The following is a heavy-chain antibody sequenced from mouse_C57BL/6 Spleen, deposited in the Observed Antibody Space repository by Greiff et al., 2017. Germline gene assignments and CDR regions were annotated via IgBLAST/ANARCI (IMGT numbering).Heavy chain of an antibody. CDR1: GYTFTSYW. V-gene: IGHV1-72*01. CDR3: ASGLLWYFDV. J-gene: IGHJ1*03. CDR2: IVPNSGGT. D-gene: IGHD2-3*01. Sequence: QVQLQQPGAELVKPGASVKLSCKASGYTFTSYWMHWVKQRPGRGLGWIGRIVPNSGGTKYNEKFKSKATLTVDKPASTAYMQLSSLTSEDSAVYYCASGLLWYFDVWGTGTTVTVSS.